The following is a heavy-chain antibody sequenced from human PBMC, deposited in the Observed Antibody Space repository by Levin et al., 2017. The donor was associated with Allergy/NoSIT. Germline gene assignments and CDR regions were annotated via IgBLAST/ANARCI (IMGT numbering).Heavy chain of an antibody. J-gene: IGHJ4*02. D-gene: IGHD3-22*01. V-gene: IGHV3-48*02. CDR1: EFTFSSYS. Sequence: GESLKISCAASEFTFSSYSMNWVRQAPGKRLEWVSYISSSRKTIYYADSVKGRFTISRDNAKNSLYLQMNSLRDEDTAVYYCARGYYYDGPAYFDYWGQGTLVTVSS. CDR2: ISSSRKTI. CDR3: ARGYYYDGPAYFDY.